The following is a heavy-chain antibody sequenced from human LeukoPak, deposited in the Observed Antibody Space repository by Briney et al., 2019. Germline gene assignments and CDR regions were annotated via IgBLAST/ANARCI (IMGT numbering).Heavy chain of an antibody. J-gene: IGHJ4*02. CDR1: GYSISSGYY. CDR2: IYHSGST. Sequence: SETLSLTCTVSGYSISSGYYWGWIRQPPGKGLEWIGSIYHSGSTNYNPSLKSRATISVDKSKNQFSLKLSSVTAADTAVYYCASLNVVVAATYFDYWGQGTLVTVSS. V-gene: IGHV4-38-2*02. CDR3: ASLNVVVAATYFDY. D-gene: IGHD2-15*01.